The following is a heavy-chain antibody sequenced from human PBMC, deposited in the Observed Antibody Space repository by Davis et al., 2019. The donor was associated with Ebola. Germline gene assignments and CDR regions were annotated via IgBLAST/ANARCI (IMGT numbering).Heavy chain of an antibody. CDR2: IYYSGSS. Sequence: SETLSLTCTVSGGSISSYHWSWIRQPPGKGLEWIGYIYYSGSSSHNPSLKSRVTISVDTSKNQVSLQLRSVTAADTAVYYCARERSPATNTYYFESWGQGTLVIVSS. CDR3: ARERSPATNTYYFES. V-gene: IGHV4-59*01. J-gene: IGHJ1*01. CDR1: GGSISSYH. D-gene: IGHD4-11*01.